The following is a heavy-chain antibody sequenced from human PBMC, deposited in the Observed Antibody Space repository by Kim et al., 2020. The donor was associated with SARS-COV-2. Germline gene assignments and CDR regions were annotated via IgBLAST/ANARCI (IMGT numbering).Heavy chain of an antibody. D-gene: IGHD3-9*01. J-gene: IGHJ4*02. CDR2: IYSSGST. CDR3: ARTSYYLLTGYYTHFDY. CDR1: GGSISSYY. Sequence: SETLSLTCTVSGGSISSYYWCWIRQPPGKGLEWIGFIYSSGSTNYNPSLKRRVTISVDTSKNQFSLKLSSVTAADTAVYYCARTSYYLLTGYYTHFDYWGQGALVTVSS. V-gene: IGHV4-59*13.